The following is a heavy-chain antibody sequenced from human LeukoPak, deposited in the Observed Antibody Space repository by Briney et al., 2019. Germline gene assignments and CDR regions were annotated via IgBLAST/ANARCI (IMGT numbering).Heavy chain of an antibody. V-gene: IGHV3-23*01. CDR3: AKGQKWELPLDY. CDR1: GFTFSSYA. J-gene: IGHJ4*02. Sequence: PGGSLRLSCAASGFTFSSYAMTWVRQAPGKGLEWVPAISGSDTSTYYADSVKGRFTISRDNSKNTMYVQMNSLRAEDMAVYYCAKGQKWELPLDYWGQGTLVTVSS. CDR2: ISGSDTST. D-gene: IGHD1-26*01.